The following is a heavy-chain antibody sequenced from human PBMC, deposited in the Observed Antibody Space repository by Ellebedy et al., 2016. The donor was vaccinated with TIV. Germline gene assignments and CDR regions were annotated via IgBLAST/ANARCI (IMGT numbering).Heavy chain of an antibody. D-gene: IGHD3-22*01. V-gene: IGHV1-69*04. CDR2: IIPLPGIA. J-gene: IGHJ4*02. Sequence: AASVKVSCKASGGPFTSYAISWVRQAPGQGLEWMGRIIPLPGIANYAQKFQGRVTITADKSTSTAYMELSSLRSEDTAVYYCATSSYYYDSSGYFDYWGQGTLVTVSS. CDR1: GGPFTSYA. CDR3: ATSSYYYDSSGYFDY.